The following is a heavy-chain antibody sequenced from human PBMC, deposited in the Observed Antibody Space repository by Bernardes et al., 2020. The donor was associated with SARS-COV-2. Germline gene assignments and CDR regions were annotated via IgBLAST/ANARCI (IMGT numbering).Heavy chain of an antibody. CDR3: ARDIPYYGSGCHGLCYYYYGMDV. Sequence: GGSLRLSCAASGFTFSSYAMHWVRQAPGKGLEWVAVISYDGSNKYYADSVKGRFTISRDNSKNTLYLQMNSLRAEDTAVYYCARDIPYYGSGCHGLCYYYYGMDVWGQGTTVTVSS. CDR2: ISYDGSNK. J-gene: IGHJ6*02. V-gene: IGHV3-30-3*01. CDR1: GFTFSSYA. D-gene: IGHD3-10*01.